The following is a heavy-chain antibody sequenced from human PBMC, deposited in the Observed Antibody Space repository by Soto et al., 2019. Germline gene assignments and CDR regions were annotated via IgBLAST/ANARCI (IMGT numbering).Heavy chain of an antibody. CDR2: ISYDGSNK. V-gene: IGHV3-30*18. CDR1: GFTFSSYG. J-gene: IGHJ4*02. CDR3: AKAFLEVRGVIDY. Sequence: GGSLRLSCAASGFTFSSYGMHWVRQAPGKGLEWVAVISYDGSNKYYADSVKGRFTISRDNSKNTLYLQMNSLRAEDTAVYYCAKAFLEVRGVIDYWGQGTLVTVSS. D-gene: IGHD3-10*01.